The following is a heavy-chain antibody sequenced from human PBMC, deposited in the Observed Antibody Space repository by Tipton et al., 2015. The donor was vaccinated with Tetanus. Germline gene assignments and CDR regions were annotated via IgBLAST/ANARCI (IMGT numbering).Heavy chain of an antibody. CDR1: GYTFSGFY. Sequence: QSGAEVKKPGASVKVSCKTSGYTFSGFYMHWVRQAPGQGLEWMGWINPNSGGTNYAQKFQGRVTMTRDTSISTAYMELSRLRSDDTAVYYCAREAMAAAGTGDYWGQGTLVTVSS. J-gene: IGHJ4*02. CDR3: AREAMAAAGTGDY. D-gene: IGHD6-13*01. V-gene: IGHV1-2*02. CDR2: INPNSGGT.